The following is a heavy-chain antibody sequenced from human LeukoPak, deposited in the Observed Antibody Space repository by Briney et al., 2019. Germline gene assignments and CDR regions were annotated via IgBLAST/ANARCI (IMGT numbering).Heavy chain of an antibody. D-gene: IGHD3-22*01. J-gene: IGHJ4*02. CDR2: IFYDGTIQ. CDR3: ARDPRGPAGYDSPARDTFDY. V-gene: IGHV3-30*03. Sequence: GGSLRLSCAASGFTFTHYAMHWVRQTPGKGLEWVAVIFYDGTIQYYSGSVRGRLIVSRDNPKNTLYLQMNSLRAEDTAVYYCARDPRGPAGYDSPARDTFDYWGQGTLVTVSS. CDR1: GFTFTHYA.